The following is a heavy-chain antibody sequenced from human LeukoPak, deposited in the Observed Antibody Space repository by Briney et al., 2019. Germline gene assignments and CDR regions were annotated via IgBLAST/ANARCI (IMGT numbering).Heavy chain of an antibody. CDR1: GGSISGGGYS. CDR2: IYNSGST. CDR3: ARSVEGYCGGGSCYSYSYYMDV. J-gene: IGHJ6*03. V-gene: IGHV4-30-4*07. Sequence: SQTLSLTCAVSGGSISGGGYSYNWIRQPPGKGLEWIGYIYNSGSTSYNPSLKSRVTISVDTSKNQFSLKLSSVTAADTAVYYCARSVEGYCGGGSCYSYSYYMDVWGKGTTVTVSS. D-gene: IGHD2-15*01.